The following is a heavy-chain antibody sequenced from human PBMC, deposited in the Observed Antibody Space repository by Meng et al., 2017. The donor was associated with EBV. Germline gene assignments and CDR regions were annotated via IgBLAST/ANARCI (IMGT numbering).Heavy chain of an antibody. Sequence: PRLKAGGGVKIPGASVMFSCTASGYAFTSFILHWVHQPPEHRLEWMEWINVGVSYPNYSQKFPRRVTVSSYTYTTTGYMELSTLSLEDPAMYYCVSGPPVRVPVPGDYWGQGTLVTVSS. D-gene: IGHD1-26*01. CDR3: VSGPPVRVPVPGDY. J-gene: IGHJ4*02. CDR2: INVGVSYP. V-gene: IGHV1-3*01. CDR1: GYAFTSFI.